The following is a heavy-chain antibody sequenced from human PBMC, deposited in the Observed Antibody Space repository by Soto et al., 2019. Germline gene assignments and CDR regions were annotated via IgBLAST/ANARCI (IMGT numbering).Heavy chain of an antibody. CDR1: GDSVSSNSAA. CDR2: TYYRSKWYN. V-gene: IGHV6-1*01. D-gene: IGHD2-2*03. CDR3: ARIRVGYCSSTSCYATYGMDV. J-gene: IGHJ6*02. Sequence: PSQTLSLTCAISGDSVSSNSAAWNWIRQSPSRGLEWLGRTYYRSKWYNDYAVSVKSRITINPDTSKNQFSLQLNSVTPEDTAVYYCARIRVGYCSSTSCYATYGMDVWGQGTTVTVSS.